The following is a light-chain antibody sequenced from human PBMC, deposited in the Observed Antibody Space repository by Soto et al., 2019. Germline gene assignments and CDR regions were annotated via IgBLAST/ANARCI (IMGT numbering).Light chain of an antibody. J-gene: IGKJ4*01. CDR2: GAS. Sequence: EIVLTQSPATLSLSPGERATLSCRASRSVSRYLAWYQQKPGQAPRLLIYGASSRATGIPDRFSGSGSGTDFTLTISRLEPEDFAVYYCQQYGSSRLTFGGGTKVDIK. V-gene: IGKV3-20*01. CDR3: QQYGSSRLT. CDR1: RSVSRY.